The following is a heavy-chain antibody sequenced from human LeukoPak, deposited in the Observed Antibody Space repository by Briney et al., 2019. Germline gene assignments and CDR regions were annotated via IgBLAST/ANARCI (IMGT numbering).Heavy chain of an antibody. CDR3: ARGGGGTVTNNWFDP. J-gene: IGHJ5*02. CDR2: IYYSGST. CDR1: GGSISSGGYY. Sequence: PSETLSLTCTVSGGSISSGGYYWSWIRQHPGKGLEWIGYIYYSGSTYYNPSLKSRVTISVDTSKNQFSLKLSSVTAADTAVYYCARGGGGTVTNNWFDPWGQGTLVTVSS. V-gene: IGHV4-31*03. D-gene: IGHD4-11*01.